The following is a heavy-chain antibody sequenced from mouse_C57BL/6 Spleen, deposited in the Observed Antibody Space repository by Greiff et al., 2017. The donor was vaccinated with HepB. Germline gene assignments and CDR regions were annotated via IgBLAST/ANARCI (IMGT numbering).Heavy chain of an antibody. Sequence: EVMLVESGEGLVKPGGSLKLSCAASGFTFSSYAMSWVRQTPEKRLEWVAYISSGGDYIYYADTVKGRFTISRDNARNTLYLQMSSLKSEDTAMYYCTREGDYGLYFDVWGTGTTVTVSS. CDR2: ISSGGDYI. V-gene: IGHV5-9-1*02. J-gene: IGHJ1*03. D-gene: IGHD1-2*01. CDR3: TREGDYGLYFDV. CDR1: GFTFSSYA.